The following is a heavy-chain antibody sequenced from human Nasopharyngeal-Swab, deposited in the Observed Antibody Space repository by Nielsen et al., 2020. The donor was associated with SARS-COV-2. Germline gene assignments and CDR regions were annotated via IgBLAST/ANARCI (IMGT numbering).Heavy chain of an antibody. V-gene: IGHV3-11*01. CDR3: AISSGYYYPGFDY. D-gene: IGHD3-22*01. CDR2: ISSSGSTI. J-gene: IGHJ4*02. Sequence: GESLKISCAASGFTFSDYYMSWIRQAPGKGLEWVSYISSSGSTIYYADSVKGRFTISRDNAKNSLYLQMNSLRAEDTAVYYCAISSGYYYPGFDYWGQGTLVNVSS. CDR1: GFTFSDYY.